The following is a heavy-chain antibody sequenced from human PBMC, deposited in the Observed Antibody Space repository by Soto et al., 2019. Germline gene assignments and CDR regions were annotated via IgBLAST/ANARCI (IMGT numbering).Heavy chain of an antibody. D-gene: IGHD3-3*01. CDR2: ISSSGSTI. CDR3: ARDRVGDYDFWSGYYVAAFDI. J-gene: IGHJ3*02. Sequence: GGSLRLSCAASGFAFSNYEMNWVRQAPGKGLEWVSYISSSGSTIYYADSVKGRFTISRDNAKNSLYLQMNSLRAEDTAVYYCARDRVGDYDFWSGYYVAAFDIWGQGTMVTVSS. CDR1: GFAFSNYE. V-gene: IGHV3-48*03.